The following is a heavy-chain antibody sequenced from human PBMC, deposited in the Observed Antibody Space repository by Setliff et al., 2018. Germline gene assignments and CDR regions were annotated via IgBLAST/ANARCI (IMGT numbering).Heavy chain of an antibody. J-gene: IGHJ4*02. Sequence: GGFLRLSCAASGFTFNDYGLTWLRRVPGKGLEWVSGIDWNGGRIGYADSVKGRFTISRDNAKNSLYLQMNSLRAGDTAVYYCARDFVMNTADYWGQGTLVTVSS. CDR1: GFTFNDYG. V-gene: IGHV3-20*04. CDR2: IDWNGGRI. D-gene: IGHD3-3*01. CDR3: ARDFVMNTADY.